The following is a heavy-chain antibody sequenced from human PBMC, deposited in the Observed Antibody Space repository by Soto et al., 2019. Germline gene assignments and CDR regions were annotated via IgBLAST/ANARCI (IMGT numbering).Heavy chain of an antibody. CDR2: INAGNGNT. J-gene: IGHJ4*02. D-gene: IGHD6-19*01. Sequence: QVQLVQSGAEEKKPGASVKVSCKASGYTFTSYAMHWVRQAPGQRLEWMGWINAGNGNTKYSQKFQGSVTITRDTPASTAYMELSSLRSEDTAVYYCARAVAVPADFDYWGQGTLVTVSS. V-gene: IGHV1-3*05. CDR1: GYTFTSYA. CDR3: ARAVAVPADFDY.